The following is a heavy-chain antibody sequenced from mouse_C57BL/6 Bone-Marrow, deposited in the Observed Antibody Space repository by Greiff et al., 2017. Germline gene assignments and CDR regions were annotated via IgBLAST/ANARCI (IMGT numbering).Heavy chain of an antibody. Sequence: EVNVVESGGGLVKPGGSLKLSCAASGFTFSSYTMSWVRQTPEKRLEWVATISGGGGNTYYPDSVKGRFTISSDNAKNTLYLQMSSLRSEDTALYYCARQGIITTVVDFDYWGQGTTLTVSS. J-gene: IGHJ2*01. D-gene: IGHD1-1*01. V-gene: IGHV5-9*04. CDR1: GFTFSSYT. CDR2: ISGGGGNT. CDR3: ARQGIITTVVDFDY.